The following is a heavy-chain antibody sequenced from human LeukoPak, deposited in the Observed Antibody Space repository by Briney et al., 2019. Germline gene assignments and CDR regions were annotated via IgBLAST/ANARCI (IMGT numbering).Heavy chain of an antibody. CDR1: GFTFSSYE. CDR3: ANTMADAFDI. J-gene: IGHJ3*02. D-gene: IGHD3-10*01. V-gene: IGHV3-48*03. CDR2: ISGSGSTI. Sequence: GGSLRLSCAASGFTFSSYEMNWVRQAPGKGLEWVSYISGSGSTIYYADSVKGRFTISRDNAKNSLYLQMNSLRAEDTAVYYCANTMADAFDIWGQGTMVTVSS.